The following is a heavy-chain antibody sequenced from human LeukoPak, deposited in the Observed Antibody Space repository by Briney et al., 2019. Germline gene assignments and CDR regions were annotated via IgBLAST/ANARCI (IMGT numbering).Heavy chain of an antibody. CDR3: AMLLRDGYNFCYFDY. J-gene: IGHJ4*02. CDR2: IYYSGST. Sequence: SETLSLTCPVSGASITTYYWSCIRHPPGKGLEWIGYIYYSGSTNYNPSLTSRATISVDTSTHQFSLKLSSVTPADTAVYYWAMLLRDGYNFCYFDYWGQGTLVTVSS. V-gene: IGHV4-59*01. CDR1: GASITTYY. D-gene: IGHD5-24*01.